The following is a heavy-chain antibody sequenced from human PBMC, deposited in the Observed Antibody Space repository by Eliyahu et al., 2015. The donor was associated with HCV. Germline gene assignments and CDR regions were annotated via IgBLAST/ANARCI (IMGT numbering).Heavy chain of an antibody. J-gene: IGHJ4*02. Sequence: LEWIGEINHSGSTNYNPSLKSRVTISVDTSKNQFSLKLSSVTAADTAVYYCARASGVRSYQLLSPFDYWGQGTLVTVSS. D-gene: IGHD2-2*01. CDR2: INHSGST. V-gene: IGHV4-34*01. CDR3: ARASGVRSYQLLSPFDY.